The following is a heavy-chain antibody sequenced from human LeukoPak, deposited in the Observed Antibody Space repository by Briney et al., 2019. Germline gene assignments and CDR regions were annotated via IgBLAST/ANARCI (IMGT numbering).Heavy chain of an antibody. CDR1: GYTFSSCE. CDR2: ISSSSSTI. J-gene: IGHJ6*04. V-gene: IGHV3-48*03. Sequence: GGSLTLSCAASGYTFSSCEMNGFRRAPGGGREGVTYISSSSSTIYYTDSVKRRFTISRDNAKNSLYLQMNTLRAEDTAVYYCARELISNDGSGSYSYYCYYYGMDVWGKGTKVTVCS. CDR3: ARELISNDGSGSYSYYCYYYGMDV. D-gene: IGHD3-10*01.